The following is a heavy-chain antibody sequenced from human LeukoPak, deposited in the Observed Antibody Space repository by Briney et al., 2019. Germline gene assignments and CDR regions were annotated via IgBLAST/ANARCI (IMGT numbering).Heavy chain of an antibody. CDR3: AKPDDLESGTSNYAFHI. V-gene: IGHV3-23*01. CDR2: ISGSGVYT. CDR1: RFIFSKYA. J-gene: IGHJ3*02. Sequence: GGSLRLSCAASRFIFSKYAMSWVRQAPGKGLEWVSGISGSGVYTYYADSVKGRFTVSRDNSRSTLYLQINNLRAEDTAVYYCAKPDDLESGTSNYAFHIWGQGTMVTVSS. D-gene: IGHD1-26*01.